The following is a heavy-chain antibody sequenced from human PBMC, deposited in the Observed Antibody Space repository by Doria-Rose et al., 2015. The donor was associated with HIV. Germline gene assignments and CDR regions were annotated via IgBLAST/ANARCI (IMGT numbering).Heavy chain of an antibody. J-gene: IGHJ4*02. D-gene: IGHD6-13*01. Sequence: QITLKESGLVLVKPTETLTLTCTVSGVSLSSPGMGVSWIRQPPGKALEWLANIFSDDERSYKTSPKSRLTISRGTSRSQVVLTMTDMDPVDTATYYCARIKSSRWYHKYYFDFWGQGTLVIVSA. CDR3: ARIKSSRWYHKYYFDF. CDR1: GVSLSSPGMG. CDR2: IFSDDER. V-gene: IGHV2-26*01.